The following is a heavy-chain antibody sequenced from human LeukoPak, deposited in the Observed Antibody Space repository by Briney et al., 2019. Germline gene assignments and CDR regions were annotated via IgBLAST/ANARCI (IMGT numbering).Heavy chain of an antibody. Sequence: GASVKVSCKASGFTFTSSAMQWVRQARGQRLEWIGWIVVGSGNTNYAQKFQGRVTITADESTSTAYMELSSLRSEDTAVYYCARVFCSSTSCYFGSWFDPWGQGTLVTVSS. CDR3: ARVFCSSTSCYFGSWFDP. J-gene: IGHJ5*02. CDR2: IVVGSGNT. D-gene: IGHD2-2*01. CDR1: GFTFTSSA. V-gene: IGHV1-58*02.